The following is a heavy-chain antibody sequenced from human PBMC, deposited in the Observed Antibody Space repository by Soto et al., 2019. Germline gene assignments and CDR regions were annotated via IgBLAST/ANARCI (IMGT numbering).Heavy chain of an antibody. V-gene: IGHV1-69*13. CDR1: GGTFSSYA. CDR2: IIPIFDTA. D-gene: IGHD3-22*01. Sequence: SVKVSCKASGGTFSSYALSWVRQAPGQGLEWMGGIIPIFDTANYAQKFQGRVTISADESTSTAYMELSSLRSEDTAVFYCARARYYYDSSGPRYFDQWGQGTLVTVSS. CDR3: ARARYYYDSSGPRYFDQ. J-gene: IGHJ4*02.